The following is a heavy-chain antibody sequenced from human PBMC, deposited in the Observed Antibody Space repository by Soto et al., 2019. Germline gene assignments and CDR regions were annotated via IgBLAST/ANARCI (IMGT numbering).Heavy chain of an antibody. V-gene: IGHV3-9*01. J-gene: IGHJ6*02. CDR3: VKGRGSYFVYFGLDV. CDR1: GFSFDDYA. D-gene: IGHD1-26*01. CDR2: IDWNGGST. Sequence: EVQLVESGGGLVQPGRSLRLSCVASGFSFDDYAMHWVRQTPGKGLEWVSSIDWNGGSTAYADSVKGRFTISRDNVRNSLYLQMNSLRPEDTAFYYCVKGRGSYFVYFGLDVWGQGTTVTVSS.